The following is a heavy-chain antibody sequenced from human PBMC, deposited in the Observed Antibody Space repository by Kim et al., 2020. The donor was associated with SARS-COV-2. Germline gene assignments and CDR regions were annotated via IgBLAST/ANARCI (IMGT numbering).Heavy chain of an antibody. Sequence: GGSLRLSCAASGFTFSSYAMSWVRQAPGKGLEWVSAISGSGGSTYYADSVKGRFTISRDNSKNTLYLQMNSLRAEDTAVYYCAKGFYYDSSGSHDAFDIWGQGTMVTVSS. V-gene: IGHV3-23*01. J-gene: IGHJ3*02. D-gene: IGHD3-22*01. CDR1: GFTFSSYA. CDR3: AKGFYYDSSGSHDAFDI. CDR2: ISGSGGST.